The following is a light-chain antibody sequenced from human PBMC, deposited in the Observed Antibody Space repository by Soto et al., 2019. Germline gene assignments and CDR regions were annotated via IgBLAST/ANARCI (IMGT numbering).Light chain of an antibody. CDR1: QSVDSST. V-gene: IGKV3-20*01. Sequence: EIVLTQSPGTLSLSPGERATLSCGASQSVDSSTLAWYHQKPGQAPRLLISGASNRATGIPDRFSGSGSGTDFTLTISRLEPEDFAVYYCQHFDDSLTFGGGTKVEIK. J-gene: IGKJ4*01. CDR2: GAS. CDR3: QHFDDSLT.